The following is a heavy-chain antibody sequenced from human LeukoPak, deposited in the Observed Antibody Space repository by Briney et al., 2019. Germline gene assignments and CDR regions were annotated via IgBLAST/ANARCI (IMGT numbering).Heavy chain of an antibody. J-gene: IGHJ4*02. Sequence: PSETLSLTCIVSGGSISSYYWSWLRQPPGKGLEWIGHIFYSESTNYNPFLDSRVTISVDTSKNQLSLKLNSVTAADTAVYYCARGGPTVTAFASFDYWGQGTLVTVSS. CDR2: IFYSEST. D-gene: IGHD4-11*01. CDR3: ARGGPTVTAFASFDY. CDR1: GGSISSYY. V-gene: IGHV4-59*01.